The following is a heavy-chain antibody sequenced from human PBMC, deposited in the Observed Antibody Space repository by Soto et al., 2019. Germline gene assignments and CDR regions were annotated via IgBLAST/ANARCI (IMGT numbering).Heavy chain of an antibody. J-gene: IGHJ4*02. V-gene: IGHV3-30*18. CDR1: GFSFRTFG. Sequence: QVQLVESGGGVVQPGRSLRLSCAASGFSFRTFGMHWVRQAPGMGLEWVAGISNDAKNDYYADSVKGRFTISRDNSRNTLHLEMNSLRAEDTAVYYCAKDYEDRGFEHWGQRVLVTVS. D-gene: IGHD3-3*01. CDR3: AKDYEDRGFEH. CDR2: ISNDAKND.